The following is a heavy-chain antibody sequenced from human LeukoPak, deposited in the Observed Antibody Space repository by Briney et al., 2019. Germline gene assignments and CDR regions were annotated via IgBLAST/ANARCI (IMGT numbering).Heavy chain of an antibody. Sequence: GGSLRLSCAASGFTFSSYGMHWVRQAPGKGLEWVAVISYDGSNKYYADSVKGRFTISRDNSKNTLYLQMNSLRAEDTAVYYCARDLHCGGDCSYFDYWGQGTLVTVSS. V-gene: IGHV3-30*03. CDR1: GFTFSSYG. CDR3: ARDLHCGGDCSYFDY. D-gene: IGHD2-21*01. J-gene: IGHJ4*02. CDR2: ISYDGSNK.